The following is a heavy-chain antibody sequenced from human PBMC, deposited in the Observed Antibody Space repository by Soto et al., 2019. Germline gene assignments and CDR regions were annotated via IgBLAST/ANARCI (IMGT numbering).Heavy chain of an antibody. CDR1: GVSVWSYS. J-gene: IGHJ6*01. CDR2: ISSSSSYI. V-gene: IGHV3-21*01. CDR3: ARGLSITRVRGVIFGPYVDV. D-gene: IGHD3-10*01. Sequence: PGWSMELSRASSGVSVWSYSMTGSRQDPGKGLEWFSSISSSSSYIYYADSVKGRFTISRDNAKNSLYLQMNSLRAEDTAVYYCARGLSITRVRGVIFGPYVDVWGQGTAVTVSS.